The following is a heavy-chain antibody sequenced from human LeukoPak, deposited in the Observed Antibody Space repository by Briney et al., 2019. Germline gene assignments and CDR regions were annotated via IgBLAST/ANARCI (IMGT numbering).Heavy chain of an antibody. CDR3: ARGGIVVVPAAKD. CDR2: ISSSSSYI. J-gene: IGHJ4*02. CDR1: GFTFSSYS. Sequence: GGSLRLSCAASGFTFSSYSMNWVRQAPGKGLEWVSPISSSSSYIYYADSVKGRFTISRDNAKNSLYLQMNSLRAEDTAVYYCARGGIVVVPAAKDWGQGTLVTVSS. V-gene: IGHV3-21*01. D-gene: IGHD2-2*01.